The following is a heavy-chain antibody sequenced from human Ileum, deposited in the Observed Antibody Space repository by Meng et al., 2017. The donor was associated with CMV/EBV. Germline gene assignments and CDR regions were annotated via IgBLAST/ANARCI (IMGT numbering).Heavy chain of an antibody. CDR3: ARWGSGTYYKGYFDY. V-gene: IGHV4-39*07. CDR1: GVPISSSGDY. CDR2: MYSSGTP. J-gene: IGHJ4*02. Sequence: QLDLQEPGPGLVKPLEPRSPTCSVSGVPISSSGDYWGWIRQPPGKGLEWIGNMYSSGTPYYNPSLKSRVTMSVDTSKNQFSLKLSSVTAADTAVYYCARWGSGTYYKGYFDYWGQGTLVTVSS. D-gene: IGHD3-10*01.